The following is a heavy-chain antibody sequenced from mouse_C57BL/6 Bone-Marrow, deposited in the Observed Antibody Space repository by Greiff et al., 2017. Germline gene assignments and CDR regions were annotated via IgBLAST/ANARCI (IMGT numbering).Heavy chain of an antibody. J-gene: IGHJ4*01. V-gene: IGHV1-69*01. Sequence: VQLQQSGAELVMPGASVKLSCKASGYTFTSYWMHWVKQRPGQGLEWIGEIDPSDSYTNYNQKFKGKSTLTVDKSSSTAYMQLSSLTSEDSAVYYCARDDYDRDAMDYWGQGTSVTVSS. CDR3: ARDDYDRDAMDY. CDR2: IDPSDSYT. D-gene: IGHD2-4*01. CDR1: GYTFTSYW.